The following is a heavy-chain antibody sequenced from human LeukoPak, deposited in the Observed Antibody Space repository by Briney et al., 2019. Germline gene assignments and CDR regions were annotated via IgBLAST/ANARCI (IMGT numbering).Heavy chain of an antibody. V-gene: IGHV3-23*01. J-gene: IGHJ6*02. CDR3: AKVAYYGSGSYDMDV. Sequence: GASPRLSCAASGFTFSSYAMSWVRQAPGKGLEWVSAISGSGGSTYYADSVKGRFTISRDNSKNTLYLQMNSLRAEDTAVYYCAKVAYYGSGSYDMDVWGQGTTVTVSS. CDR1: GFTFSSYA. D-gene: IGHD3-10*01. CDR2: ISGSGGST.